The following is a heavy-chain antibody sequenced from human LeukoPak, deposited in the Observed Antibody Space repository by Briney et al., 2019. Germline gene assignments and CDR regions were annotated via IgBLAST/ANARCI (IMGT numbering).Heavy chain of an antibody. Sequence: GRSLRLSCAASGFTFSSYGMHWVRQAPGKGLEWVAVISYDGSNKYYADSVKGRFTISRDNSKNTLYLQMNSLRAEDTAVYYCAKPAAYYFDYWGQGTLVTVSS. D-gene: IGHD6-13*01. J-gene: IGHJ4*02. CDR1: GFTFSSYG. CDR2: ISYDGSNK. CDR3: AKPAAYYFDY. V-gene: IGHV3-30*18.